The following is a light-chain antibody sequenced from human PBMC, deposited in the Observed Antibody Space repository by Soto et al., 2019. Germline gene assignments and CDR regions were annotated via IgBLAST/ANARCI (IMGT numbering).Light chain of an antibody. CDR3: QQSYSTPRT. Sequence: DIQMTQYPSSLSASVGDRVTITCRASQSISSYLNWYQQKPGKAPKFLIYATSSLQSGVPSRFSGSGSGTDFTLTISSLQPEDFATYYCQQSYSTPRTFGQGTKVDIK. J-gene: IGKJ1*01. V-gene: IGKV1-39*01. CDR2: ATS. CDR1: QSISSY.